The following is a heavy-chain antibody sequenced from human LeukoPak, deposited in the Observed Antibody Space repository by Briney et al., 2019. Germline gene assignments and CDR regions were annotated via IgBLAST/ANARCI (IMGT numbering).Heavy chain of an antibody. V-gene: IGHV3-48*01. CDR2: INSNGAVI. D-gene: IGHD4-17*01. CDR3: ARDPDGDYDFDY. CDR1: GFSFSDYG. J-gene: IGHJ4*02. Sequence: GGSLRLSCAASGFSFSDYGMNWVRRAPGKGLEWLSHINSNGAVISYADSVKGRFTISRDTAKSSLYLQMNSLKIEDTAIYFCARDPDGDYDFDYWGQGTLVTVSS.